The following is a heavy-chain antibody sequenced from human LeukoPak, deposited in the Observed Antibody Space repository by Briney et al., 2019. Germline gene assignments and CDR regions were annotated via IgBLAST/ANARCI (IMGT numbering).Heavy chain of an antibody. V-gene: IGHV3-21*04. CDR2: ISSSSSYI. D-gene: IGHD3-10*01. Sequence: GGSLRLSCAASGFTFSSYSMNWVRQAPGKGLEWVSSISSSSSYIYYADSVKGRFTISRDNAKNSLYLQMNSLRAEDTAVYYCARVIRGVWPNRYCYYYMDVWGKGTTVTISS. J-gene: IGHJ6*03. CDR3: ARVIRGVWPNRYCYYYMDV. CDR1: GFTFSSYS.